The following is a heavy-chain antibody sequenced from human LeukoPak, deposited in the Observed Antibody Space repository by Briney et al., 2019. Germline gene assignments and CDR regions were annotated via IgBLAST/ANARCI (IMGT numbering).Heavy chain of an antibody. J-gene: IGHJ4*02. CDR1: GFTFTSYD. CDR3: GRGQWQELHDY. D-gene: IGHD6-19*01. CDR2: MNPDSGNT. Sequence: ASVKVSCKASGFTFTSYDIYWVRQATGQGLEWMGWMNPDSGNTAYAQKFQGRVSMTRDTSISTAYMELNRLTSDDTAVYYCGRGQWQELHDYWGQGTLVTVFS. V-gene: IGHV1-8*01.